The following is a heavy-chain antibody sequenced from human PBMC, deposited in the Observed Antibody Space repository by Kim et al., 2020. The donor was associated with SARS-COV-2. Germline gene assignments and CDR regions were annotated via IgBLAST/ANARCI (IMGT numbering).Heavy chain of an antibody. Sequence: SETLSLTCSVSGDSISSSTFYWGWIRQPPGKGLEWIGAIHYSGSTYSNPSLKSRVTISVDTSKNQFSLNLNSVTAADTAVYYCGRHADYWGQGTLVTVSS. V-gene: IGHV4-39*01. CDR1: GDSISSSTFY. J-gene: IGHJ4*02. CDR2: IHYSGST. CDR3: GRHADY.